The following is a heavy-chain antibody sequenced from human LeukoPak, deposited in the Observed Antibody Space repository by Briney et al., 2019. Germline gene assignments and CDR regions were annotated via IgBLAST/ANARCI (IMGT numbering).Heavy chain of an antibody. Sequence: ASVKVSCKASGYTFTSFSITWVRQAPGQGFEWMGWISVYNGNTSYAQKLQGRVTMTTDTSTSTAYMELRSLRSDDTAVYYCARMGGELLGPWFDYWGQGTLVTVSS. V-gene: IGHV1-18*01. CDR1: GYTFTSFS. CDR3: ARMGGELLGPWFDY. D-gene: IGHD1-26*01. J-gene: IGHJ4*02. CDR2: ISVYNGNT.